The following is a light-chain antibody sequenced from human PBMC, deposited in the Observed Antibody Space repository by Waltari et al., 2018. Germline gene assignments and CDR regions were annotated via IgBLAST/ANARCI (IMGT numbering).Light chain of an antibody. CDR2: DAF. V-gene: IGKV3-11*01. J-gene: IGKJ4*01. CDR3: QQRRDWPLT. Sequence: EIVLTQSPATLSLSPGERASLSCRPSQSVSRDLAWYQQKPGQSPRVLIFDAFIRATGTPARFSGSGSGTDFTLTISSLEPEDFAVYYCQQRRDWPLTFGGGTKVEIK. CDR1: QSVSRD.